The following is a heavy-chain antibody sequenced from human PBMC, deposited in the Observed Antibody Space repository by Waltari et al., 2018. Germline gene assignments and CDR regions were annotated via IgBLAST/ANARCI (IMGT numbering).Heavy chain of an antibody. CDR2: IYHSGST. Sequence: QVQLQESGPGLVKPSETLSLTCAVSGYSISSGYYWGWIRQPPGKGLEWIGSIYHSGSTYDNPSLKSRVTISVDTSKNQFSLKLSSVTAADTAVYYCARPFDRAGPFDYWGQGTLVTVSS. J-gene: IGHJ4*02. V-gene: IGHV4-38-2*01. D-gene: IGHD3-10*01. CDR1: GYSISSGYY. CDR3: ARPFDRAGPFDY.